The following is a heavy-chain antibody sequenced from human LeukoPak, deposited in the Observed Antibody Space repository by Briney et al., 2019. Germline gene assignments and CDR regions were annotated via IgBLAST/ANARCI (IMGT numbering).Heavy chain of an antibody. CDR3: ARLERGSLGYCSGGSCYAFDY. CDR1: GFTFSSYE. CDR2: ISSSGSTI. D-gene: IGHD2-15*01. V-gene: IGHV3-48*03. J-gene: IGHJ4*02. Sequence: PGGSLRLSCAASGFTFSSYEMNWVRQAPGKGLEWVSYISSSGSTIYYADSVKGRFTISRDNAKNSLYLQMNSLRAEDTAVYYCARLERGSLGYCSGGSCYAFDYWGQGTLVTVSS.